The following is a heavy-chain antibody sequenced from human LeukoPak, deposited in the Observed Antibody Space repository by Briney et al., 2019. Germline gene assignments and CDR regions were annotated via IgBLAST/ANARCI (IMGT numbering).Heavy chain of an antibody. CDR1: GFTFSSYR. CDR3: AELGITMIGGV. Sequence: GGSLRLSCAASGFTFSSYRMNWVRQAPGRGLEWVSYISSSGSTIYYADSVKGRFTISRDNAKNSLYLQMNSLRAEDTAVYYCAELGITMIGGVWGKGTTVTISS. D-gene: IGHD3-10*02. V-gene: IGHV3-48*04. CDR2: ISSSGSTI. J-gene: IGHJ6*04.